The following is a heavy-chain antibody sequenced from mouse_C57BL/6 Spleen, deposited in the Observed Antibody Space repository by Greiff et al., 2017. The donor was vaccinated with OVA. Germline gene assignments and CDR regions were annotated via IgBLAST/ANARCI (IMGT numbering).Heavy chain of an antibody. CDR1: GYTFTNYW. CDR3: ARRGRGDFDY. Sequence: QVQLQQSGAELVRPGTSVKMSCKASGYTFTNYWIGWAKQRPGHGLEWIGDIYPGGGYTNYNEKFKGKATLTADKSSSTAYMQFSSLTSEDSAIYYCARRGRGDFDYGGQGTTLTVSS. CDR2: IYPGGGYT. J-gene: IGHJ2*01. V-gene: IGHV1-63*01.